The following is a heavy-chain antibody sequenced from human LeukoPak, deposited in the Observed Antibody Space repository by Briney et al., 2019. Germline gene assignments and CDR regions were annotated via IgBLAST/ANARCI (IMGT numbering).Heavy chain of an antibody. Sequence: SETLSLTCTVSGGSISSGSYYWSWIRQPAGKELAWVGRTYTSGSTFYNPSLESRVTISLDTSKNQFSLKLSSVTAADTAVYYCARDSSLSGWFDPWGQGTLVTVSS. V-gene: IGHV4-61*02. D-gene: IGHD3-10*01. J-gene: IGHJ5*02. CDR1: GGSISSGSYY. CDR3: ARDSSLSGWFDP. CDR2: TYTSGST.